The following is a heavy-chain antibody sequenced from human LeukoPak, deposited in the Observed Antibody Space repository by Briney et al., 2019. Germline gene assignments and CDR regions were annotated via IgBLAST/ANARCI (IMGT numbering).Heavy chain of an antibody. CDR1: GYTFTSYG. CDR2: ISAYNGNT. CDR3: ARDRGYCSSTSCYSEGAY. J-gene: IGHJ4*02. V-gene: IGHV1-18*01. D-gene: IGHD2-2*02. Sequence: EASVKVSCKASGYTFTSYGISWVRQAPGQGLEWMGWISAYNGNTNYVQKLQGRVTMTTDTSTSTAYMELRSLRSDDTAVYYCARDRGYCSSTSCYSEGAYWGQGTLVTVSS.